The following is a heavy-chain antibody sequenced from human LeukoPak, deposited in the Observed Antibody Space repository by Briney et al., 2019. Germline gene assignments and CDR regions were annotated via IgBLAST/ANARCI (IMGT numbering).Heavy chain of an antibody. V-gene: IGHV3-23*01. CDR3: AKDRGRYSGVFAFDI. D-gene: IGHD1-26*01. CDR2: ISSRNGNT. Sequence: PGGSLRLSCLASGFTFIDYAMTWVRQAPGKGLEWVSSISSRNGNTFYSDSVKGRFTISRDDSKNTLYLQMNTLRAEDTATYYCAKDRGRYSGVFAFDIRGQGTLVTVCS. CDR1: GFTFIDYA. J-gene: IGHJ3*02.